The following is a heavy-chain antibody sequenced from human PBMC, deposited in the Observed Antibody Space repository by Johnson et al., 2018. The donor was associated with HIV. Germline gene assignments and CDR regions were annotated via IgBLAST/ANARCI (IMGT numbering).Heavy chain of an antibody. D-gene: IGHD3-3*01. CDR3: ARTSLEWLLFAFDI. CDR1: GFSFDDYG. V-gene: IGHV3-20*04. J-gene: IGHJ3*02. CDR2: IYSGGTT. Sequence: VQLVESRGGVVRPGGSLRLSCAASGFSFDDYGMSWVRQAPGKGLEWVSVIYSGGTTYYADSVKGRFTISRDNSKNTLYLQMNSLRAEDTAVYYCARTSLEWLLFAFDIWGQGTMVTVSS.